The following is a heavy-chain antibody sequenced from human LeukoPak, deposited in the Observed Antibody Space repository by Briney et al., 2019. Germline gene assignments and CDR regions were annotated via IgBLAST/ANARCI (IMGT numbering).Heavy chain of an antibody. CDR2: INHSGST. CDR1: GGSFSGYY. D-gene: IGHD3-9*01. Sequence: PSETLSLTCAVYGGSFSGYYWSWIRQPPGKGLEWIGEINHSGSTNYNPSLKSRVTISLDTSKNRISLKLSSVTAADTAVYYCARDLGGDYDILTGSYYYYYMDVWGKGTTVTISS. V-gene: IGHV4-34*01. J-gene: IGHJ6*03. CDR3: ARDLGGDYDILTGSYYYYYMDV.